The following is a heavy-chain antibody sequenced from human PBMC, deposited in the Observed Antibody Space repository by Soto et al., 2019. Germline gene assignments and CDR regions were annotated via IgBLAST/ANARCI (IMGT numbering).Heavy chain of an antibody. CDR1: GGTFSSYA. J-gene: IGHJ4*02. CDR2: IIPIFGTA. V-gene: IGHV1-69*13. D-gene: IGHD3-10*01. CDR3: ARAGVFSKLGTGPIDDY. Sequence: GASVKVSCKASGGTFSSYAISWVRQAPGQGLEWMGGIIPIFGTANYAQKFQGRVTITADESTSTAYMELSSLRSEDTAVYYCARAGVFSKLGTGPIDDYWGQGTLVTVSS.